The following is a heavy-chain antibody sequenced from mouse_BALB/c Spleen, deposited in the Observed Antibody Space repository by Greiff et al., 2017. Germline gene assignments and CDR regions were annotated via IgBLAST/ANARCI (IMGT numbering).Heavy chain of an antibody. D-gene: IGHD1-1*01. CDR1: GFTFKDTY. J-gene: IGHJ3*01. V-gene: IGHV14-3*02. CDR3: ATGAVVAKGFAY. CDR2: IDPANGNT. Sequence: VQLQQSGAELVKPGASVKLSCTASGFTFKDTYMHWVKQRPGQGLEWIGRIDPANGNTKYDPKFQGKATITADTSSNTAYLQLSSLTSEDTAVYYCATGAVVAKGFAYWGQGTLVTVSA.